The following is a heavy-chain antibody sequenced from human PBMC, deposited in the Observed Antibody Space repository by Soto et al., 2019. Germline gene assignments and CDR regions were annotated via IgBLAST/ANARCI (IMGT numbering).Heavy chain of an antibody. CDR1: GGTFSSYA. J-gene: IGHJ4*02. CDR2: IIPIFGTA. V-gene: IGHV1-69*01. CDR3: ARGPLSPRQWLVQVHY. D-gene: IGHD6-19*01. Sequence: QVQLVQSGAEVKKPGSSVKVSCKASGGTFSSYAISWVRQAPGQGLEWMGGIIPIFGTANYAQKFQGRVTITADESTRTAYMELSSLRSEDTAVYYCARGPLSPRQWLVQVHYWGQGTLVTVSS.